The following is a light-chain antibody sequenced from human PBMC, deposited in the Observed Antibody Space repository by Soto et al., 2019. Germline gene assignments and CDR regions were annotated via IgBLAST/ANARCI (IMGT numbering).Light chain of an antibody. Sequence: EIVLTQSPGTLSLSPGERATLSCRASQSVSSSYLAWYQQKPGQAPRLLIYGASSRATGIPDRFSGSGSGTDFTLTISSLEPEDFAVYYCQQYGSSPEWTFGQGTKVDIK. J-gene: IGKJ1*01. CDR3: QQYGSSPEWT. V-gene: IGKV3-20*01. CDR1: QSVSSSY. CDR2: GAS.